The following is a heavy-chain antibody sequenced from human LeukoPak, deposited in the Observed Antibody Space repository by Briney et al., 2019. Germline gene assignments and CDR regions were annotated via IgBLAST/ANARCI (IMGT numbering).Heavy chain of an antibody. CDR2: IYHSGST. CDR1: GGSISSGGYS. Sequence: SQTLSLTCAVSGGSISSGGYSWSWIRQPPGKGLEWIGYIYHSGSTYYNPSLKGRVTISVDRSKNQFSLKLSSVTAADTAVYYCARGDDSSGYVYFQHWGQGTPVTVSS. CDR3: ARGDDSSGYVYFQH. V-gene: IGHV4-30-2*01. J-gene: IGHJ1*01. D-gene: IGHD3-22*01.